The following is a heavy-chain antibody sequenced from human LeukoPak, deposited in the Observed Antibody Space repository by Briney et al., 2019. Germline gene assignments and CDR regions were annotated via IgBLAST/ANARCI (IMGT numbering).Heavy chain of an antibody. D-gene: IGHD4-23*01. J-gene: IGHJ6*02. Sequence: ASVKVSCKASGYTFTSYDINWVRQATGQGLEWMGWMNPNSGNTGYAQKFQGRVTMTRNTSISTAYMELSSLRSEDTAVYYCARWNAYGGNTYYYYYGMDVWGQGTTVTVSS. CDR3: ARWNAYGGNTYYYYYGMDV. CDR2: MNPNSGNT. CDR1: GYTFTSYD. V-gene: IGHV1-8*01.